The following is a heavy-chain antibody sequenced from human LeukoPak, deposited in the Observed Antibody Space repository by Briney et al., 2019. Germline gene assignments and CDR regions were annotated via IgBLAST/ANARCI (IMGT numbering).Heavy chain of an antibody. D-gene: IGHD2-15*01. CDR2: SFYSGST. V-gene: IGHV4-59*01. CDR3: ARGRGGSLNDY. Sequence: PSETLSLTCTVPGGSIVSYYWSWIRQPPGKGLEWIGYSFYSGSTTYNPSLKSRVTISVDTSKNQFSLQLTSVTAADTAVYYCARGRGGSLNDYWGQGTLVTVSS. J-gene: IGHJ4*02. CDR1: GGSIVSYY.